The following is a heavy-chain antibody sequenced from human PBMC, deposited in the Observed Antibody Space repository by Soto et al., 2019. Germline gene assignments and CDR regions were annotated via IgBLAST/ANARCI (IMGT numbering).Heavy chain of an antibody. D-gene: IGHD3-22*01. CDR2: IWYDGSNK. CDR1: GFTFSSYG. CDR3: ARDGLPGYYYDTQQLDY. J-gene: IGHJ4*02. Sequence: QVQLVESGGGVVQPGRSLRLSCAASGFTFSSYGMHWVRQAPGKGLEWVAVIWYDGSNKYYADSVKGRFTISRDNSKNTLYLQMNSLRAEDTAVYYCARDGLPGYYYDTQQLDYWGQGTLVTVSS. V-gene: IGHV3-33*01.